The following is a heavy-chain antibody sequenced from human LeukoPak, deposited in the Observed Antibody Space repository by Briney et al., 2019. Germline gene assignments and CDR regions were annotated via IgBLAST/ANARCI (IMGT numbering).Heavy chain of an antibody. J-gene: IGHJ4*02. D-gene: IGHD5-18*01. Sequence: PGGSLRLSCAASGFTFSSYAMSWVRQAPGKGLEWVSAISGSGGSTYYADSVKGRFTISRDNSKNTLYLQMNSLRAEDTAVYYCARESLRGYSYGLNGHFDYWGQGTLVTVSS. V-gene: IGHV3-23*01. CDR2: ISGSGGST. CDR3: ARESLRGYSYGLNGHFDY. CDR1: GFTFSSYA.